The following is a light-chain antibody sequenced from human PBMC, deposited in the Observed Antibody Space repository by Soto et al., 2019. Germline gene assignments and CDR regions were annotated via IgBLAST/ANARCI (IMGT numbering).Light chain of an antibody. CDR3: QVWDSKTVV. CDR1: NIGSKN. Sequence: SYELTQPLSVSVALGQTARITCGGNNIGSKNVHWYQKKAGQAPLLVMYRDFNRPSGIPERFSGPNSGNTATLTISRAQAGDEAEYYCQVWDSKTVVFGGGTQLTVL. CDR2: RDF. V-gene: IGLV3-9*01. J-gene: IGLJ7*01.